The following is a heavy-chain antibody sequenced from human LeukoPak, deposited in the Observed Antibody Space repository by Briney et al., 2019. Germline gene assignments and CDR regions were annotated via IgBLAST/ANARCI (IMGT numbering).Heavy chain of an antibody. V-gene: IGHV3-43*02. D-gene: IGHD3-10*01. CDR2: ISGDGDTT. CDR1: GFTFDDYA. J-gene: IGHJ4*02. CDR3: AKVAATTVRGVVYYFDY. Sequence: GGSLRLSCAASGFTFDDYALHWVRQAPGKGLEWVSLISGDGDTTYYADSVKGRFTISRDDSKNSLYLHMNSLRTEDTALYYCAKVAATTVRGVVYYFDYWGRGTLVTVSS.